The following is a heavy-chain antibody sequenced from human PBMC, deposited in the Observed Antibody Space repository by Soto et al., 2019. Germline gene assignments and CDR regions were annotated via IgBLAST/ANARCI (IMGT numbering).Heavy chain of an antibody. J-gene: IGHJ4*02. CDR1: GFPFSSYA. CDR2: ITASGDAT. V-gene: IGHV3-23*01. D-gene: IGHD3-9*01. Sequence: GGSLRLSCAASGFPFSSYAMSWVRQAPGKGLERVSVITASGDATYYADSVKGRFAISRDNSKETLYLQLNSLRAEDTALYYCASSFAWFTTYDFWGQGTLVTVSS. CDR3: ASSFAWFTTYDF.